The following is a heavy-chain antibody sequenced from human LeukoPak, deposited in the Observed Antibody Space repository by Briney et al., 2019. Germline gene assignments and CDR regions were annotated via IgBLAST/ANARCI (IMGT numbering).Heavy chain of an antibody. V-gene: IGHV1-18*01. Sequence: GASVKVSCKASGYTFTSYGISWVRQAPGQGLEWMGWISAYNGNTNYAQKLQGRVTMTTDTSTSTAYMELRSLRSDDTAVYYCARDRNSGSYFHYYYGMDVWGQGTTVTVSS. CDR1: GYTFTSYG. J-gene: IGHJ6*02. D-gene: IGHD1-26*01. CDR2: ISAYNGNT. CDR3: ARDRNSGSYFHYYYGMDV.